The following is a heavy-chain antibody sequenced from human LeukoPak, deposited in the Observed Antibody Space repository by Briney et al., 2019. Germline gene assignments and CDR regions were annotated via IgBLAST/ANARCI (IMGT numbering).Heavy chain of an antibody. CDR3: AKDKAPLYSGYDWDLDF. D-gene: IGHD5-12*01. CDR1: GFTFHQYA. CDR2: ISWNSGSI. V-gene: IGHV3-9*01. Sequence: GGSLRLSCAASGFTFHQYAIHWVRQVPGKGLEWVSCISWNSGSIGYADSVRGRFTISRDNAKNSVYLQMNSLRAEDTALYYCAKDKAPLYSGYDWDLDFWGQGTLV. J-gene: IGHJ4*02.